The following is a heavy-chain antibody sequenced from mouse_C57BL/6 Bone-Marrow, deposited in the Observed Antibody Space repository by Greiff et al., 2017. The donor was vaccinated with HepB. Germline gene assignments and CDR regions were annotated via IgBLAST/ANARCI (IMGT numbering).Heavy chain of an antibody. CDR1: GYSITSGYY. V-gene: IGHV3-6*01. J-gene: IGHJ4*01. Sequence: ESGPGLVKPSQSLSLTCSVTGYSITSGYYWNWIRQFPGNKLEWMGYISYDGSNNYNPSLKNRISITRDTSKNQFFLKLNSVTTEDTATYYCARHGYGMDYWGQGTSVTVSS. CDR3: ARHGYGMDY. CDR2: ISYDGSN. D-gene: IGHD2-2*01.